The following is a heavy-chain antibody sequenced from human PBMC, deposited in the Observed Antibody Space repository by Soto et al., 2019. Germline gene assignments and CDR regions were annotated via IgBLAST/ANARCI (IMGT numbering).Heavy chain of an antibody. J-gene: IGHJ4*02. Sequence: SVKVSCKASGGTFSSYAISWVRQAPGQGLEWMGGIIPIFGTANYAQKFQGRVTITADESTSTAYMELSSLRSEDTAVYYCAKGRSSGWPFDYWGQGTLVTVSS. CDR2: IIPIFGTA. V-gene: IGHV1-69*13. CDR1: GGTFSSYA. CDR3: AKGRSSGWPFDY. D-gene: IGHD6-19*01.